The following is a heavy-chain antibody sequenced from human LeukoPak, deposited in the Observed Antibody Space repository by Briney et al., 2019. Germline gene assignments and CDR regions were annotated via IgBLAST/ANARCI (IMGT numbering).Heavy chain of an antibody. CDR1: GGSISSYY. D-gene: IGHD1-26*01. V-gene: IGHV4-4*07. CDR3: ARENSGSYREFDY. Sequence: PSETLSLTCTVSGGSISSYYWSWTRQPAGKGLEWIGRIYTSGSTNYSASLKSRVSMSVDTSKNQFSLKLSSVTAADTAVFYCARENSGSYREFDYWGQGTLVTVSS. CDR2: IYTSGST. J-gene: IGHJ4*02.